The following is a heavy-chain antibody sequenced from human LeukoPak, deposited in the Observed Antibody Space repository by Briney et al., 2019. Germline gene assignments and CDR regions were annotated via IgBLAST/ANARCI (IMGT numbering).Heavy chain of an antibody. CDR1: GFSFSNYG. J-gene: IGHJ6*02. D-gene: IGHD2-2*01. CDR3: ATLYCGSTNCYEGLYYYYGMDV. Sequence: GRSLRLSCAASGFSFSNYGMHWVRQAPGKGLEWVAIISFDGSNKYYADSVKGRFTISRDNSKDTLYLQINSLRAEDTAIYYCATLYCGSTNCYEGLYYYYGMDVWGQGTTVTVSS. V-gene: IGHV3-30*03. CDR2: ISFDGSNK.